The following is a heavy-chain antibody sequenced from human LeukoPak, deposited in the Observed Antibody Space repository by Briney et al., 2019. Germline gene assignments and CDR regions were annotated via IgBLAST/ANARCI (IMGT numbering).Heavy chain of an antibody. CDR3: ARDLVSSHWFDP. J-gene: IGHJ5*02. CDR2: VSYSGST. D-gene: IGHD2-8*01. V-gene: IGHV4-59*01. Sequence: PSETLSLTCTVSGDSISSYYWSWIRQPPGKGLEWIGFVSYSGSTNYNPSLKSRVTISLDTSKNQFSLKLTSVTAADTAVYHCARDLVSSHWFDPWGQGTLVTVSS. CDR1: GDSISSYY.